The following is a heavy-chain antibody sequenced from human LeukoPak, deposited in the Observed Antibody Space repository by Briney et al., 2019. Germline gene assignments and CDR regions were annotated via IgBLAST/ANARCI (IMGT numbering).Heavy chain of an antibody. J-gene: IGHJ3*01. Sequence: SETLSLTCAVSGGSISSNNWWSWVRQPPGKGLDWIGSIFHTGSTYYNPSLKSRVTISVDTSKNQFSLKLSSVTAADTAVYYCAGDPIAVAGNVFDFWGRGTVVTVSS. V-gene: IGHV4-4*02. CDR1: GGSISSNNW. CDR3: AGDPIAVAGNVFDF. CDR2: IFHTGST. D-gene: IGHD6-19*01.